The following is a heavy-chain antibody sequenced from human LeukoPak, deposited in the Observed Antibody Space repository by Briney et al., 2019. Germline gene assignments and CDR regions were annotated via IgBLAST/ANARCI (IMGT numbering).Heavy chain of an antibody. CDR1: GYTFTGYY. V-gene: IGHV1-2*02. CDR2: INPNSGGT. D-gene: IGHD3-10*01. CDR3: AGAGRLGEDYFDY. Sequence: ASVKVSCKASGYTFTGYYLDWVRQAPGQGLEWMGWINPNSGGTNYAQKFQGRVTMTRDTSISTAYMELSRLRSDDTAVYYCAGAGRLGEDYFDYWGQGTLVTVSS. J-gene: IGHJ4*02.